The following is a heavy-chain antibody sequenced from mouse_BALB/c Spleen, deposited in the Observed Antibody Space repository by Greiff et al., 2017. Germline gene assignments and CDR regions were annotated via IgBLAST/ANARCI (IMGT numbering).Heavy chain of an antibody. J-gene: IGHJ3*01. CDR2: INPSTGYT. V-gene: IGHV1-7*01. CDR3: ARRSMITTGDWFAY. Sequence: QVQLKESGAELAKPGASVKMSCKASGYTFTSYWMHWVKQRPGQGLEWIGYINPSTGYTEYNQKFKDKATLTADKSSSTAYMQLSSLTSEDSAVYYCARRSMITTGDWFAYWGQGTLVTVSA. CDR1: GYTFTSYW. D-gene: IGHD2-4*01.